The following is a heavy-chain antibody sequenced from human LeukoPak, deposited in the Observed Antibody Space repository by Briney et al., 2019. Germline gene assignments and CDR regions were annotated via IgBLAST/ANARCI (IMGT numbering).Heavy chain of an antibody. D-gene: IGHD3-3*01. CDR1: GFTFSSYW. CDR2: IKQDGSEK. V-gene: IGHV3-7*01. J-gene: IGHJ4*02. CDR3: ARGVVILDSPFDY. Sequence: GGSLRLSCAASGFTFSSYWMSWVRQAPGKGLEWVANIKQDGSEKYYVDSVKGRFTISRDNAKNSLYLQMNSLRAEDTAVYYCARGVVILDSPFDYWGQRTLVTVSS.